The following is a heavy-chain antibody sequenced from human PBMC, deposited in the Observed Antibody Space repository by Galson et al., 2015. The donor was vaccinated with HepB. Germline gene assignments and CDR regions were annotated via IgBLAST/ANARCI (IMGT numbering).Heavy chain of an antibody. CDR2: IIPILGIA. Sequence: CKASGGTFSSYTISWVRQAPGQGLEWMGRIIPILGIANYAQKFQGRVTITADKSTSTAYMELSSLRSEDTAVYYCAREPGKAYCGGDCYSVGDYYYYGMDVWGQGTTVTVSS. CDR1: GGTFSSYT. V-gene: IGHV1-69*04. CDR3: AREPGKAYCGGDCYSVGDYYYYGMDV. D-gene: IGHD2-21*02. J-gene: IGHJ6*02.